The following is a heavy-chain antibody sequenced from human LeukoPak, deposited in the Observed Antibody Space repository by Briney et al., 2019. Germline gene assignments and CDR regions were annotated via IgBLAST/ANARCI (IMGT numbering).Heavy chain of an antibody. J-gene: IGHJ1*01. CDR2: IIPIFGTA. CDR1: GYTFTSYA. CDR3: AGRYCSSTSCLQAEYFQH. V-gene: IGHV1-69*13. D-gene: IGHD2-2*01. Sequence: ASVKVSCKASGYTFTSYAISWVRQAPGQGLEWMGGIIPIFGTANYAQKFQGRVTITADESTSTAYMELSSLRSEDTAVYYCAGRYCSSTSCLQAEYFQHWGQGTLVTVSS.